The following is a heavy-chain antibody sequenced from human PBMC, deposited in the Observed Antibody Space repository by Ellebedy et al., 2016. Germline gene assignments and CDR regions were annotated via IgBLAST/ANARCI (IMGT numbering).Heavy chain of an antibody. CDR1: GFTFSSYG. V-gene: IGHV3-30*03. Sequence: GGSLRLSXAASGFTFSSYGMHWVRQAPGKGLEWVAVISYDGSNKYYADSVKGRFTISRDNSKNTLYLQMNSLRAEDTAVYYCARIVGASPDYFDYWGQGTLVTVSS. CDR2: ISYDGSNK. D-gene: IGHD1-26*01. CDR3: ARIVGASPDYFDY. J-gene: IGHJ4*02.